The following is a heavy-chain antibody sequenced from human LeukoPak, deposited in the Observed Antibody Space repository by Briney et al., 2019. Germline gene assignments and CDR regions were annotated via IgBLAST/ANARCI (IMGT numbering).Heavy chain of an antibody. V-gene: IGHV1-18*01. Sequence: ASVKVSCKTSGYTFTNYGVTWVRQAPGQGLEWMGCISGHNGNTNYVQKVQDRVTMTTDTSTSTAYMELRSLRSDDTAVYYCARTYKILTGFSTACDSWGQGTLITVSS. CDR2: ISGHNGNT. CDR3: ARTYKILTGFSTACDS. D-gene: IGHD3-9*01. J-gene: IGHJ4*02. CDR1: GYTFTNYG.